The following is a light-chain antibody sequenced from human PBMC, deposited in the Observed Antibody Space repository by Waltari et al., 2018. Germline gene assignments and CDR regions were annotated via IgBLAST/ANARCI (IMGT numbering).Light chain of an antibody. CDR1: YSISGW. CDR3: QHYNTYSRT. Sequence: DVQMTQSPSALSASVGDRVTIPCRSSYSISGWLAWYQQKQRKPPKLLIYDASILQSGVPSRFSGSGTGTDFTLTISSLQPDDFAIYYCQHYNTYSRTFGQGTKVEIK. V-gene: IGKV1-5*01. CDR2: DAS. J-gene: IGKJ1*01.